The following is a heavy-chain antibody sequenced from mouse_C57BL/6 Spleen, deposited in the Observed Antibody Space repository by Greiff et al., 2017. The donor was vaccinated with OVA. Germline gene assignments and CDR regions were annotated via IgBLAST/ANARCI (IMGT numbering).Heavy chain of an antibody. V-gene: IGHV1-81*01. CDR1: GYTFTSYG. J-gene: IGHJ2*01. CDR3: AVSRSSSYYFDY. D-gene: IGHD1-1*01. Sequence: QVQLQQSGAELARPGASVKLSCKASGYTFTSYGISWVKQRTGQGLEWIGEIYPRSGNTYYNEKFKGKATLTADKSSSTAYMELRSLTSEDSAVYFCAVSRSSSYYFDYWGQGTTLTVSS. CDR2: IYPRSGNT.